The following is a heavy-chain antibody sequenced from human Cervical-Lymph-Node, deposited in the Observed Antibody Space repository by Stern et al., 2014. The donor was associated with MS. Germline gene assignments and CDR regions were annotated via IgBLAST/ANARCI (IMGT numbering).Heavy chain of an antibody. CDR1: GYTFTTYA. J-gene: IGHJ6*02. Sequence: VQLVQSGAEVKKPGASVTVSCEASGYTFTTYAIHWVRQAPGQRIEWMGWINAANGNTKYSQKFQGRVTITRDTSASTAYMELSSLKSEDTAVYYCARDKPVAVIYYYGMDVWGQGTTVTVSS. V-gene: IGHV1-3*01. CDR3: ARDKPVAVIYYYGMDV. D-gene: IGHD2-15*01. CDR2: INAANGNT.